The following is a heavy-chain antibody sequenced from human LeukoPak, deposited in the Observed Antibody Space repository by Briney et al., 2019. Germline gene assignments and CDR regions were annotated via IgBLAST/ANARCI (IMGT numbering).Heavy chain of an antibody. CDR2: IYYSGTT. CDR3: ASLSASGSGNY. J-gene: IGHJ4*02. V-gene: IGHV4-39*01. D-gene: IGHD3-10*01. CDR1: GVSISSRSYY. Sequence: PAETLSLTCTVSGVSISSRSYYWGWIRQPPGMGLEWIGSIYYSGTTYYSPSLKSRVTISVDTSKYQLSLKLSSVTAADTALYYCASLSASGSGNYWGQGTLVTVSS.